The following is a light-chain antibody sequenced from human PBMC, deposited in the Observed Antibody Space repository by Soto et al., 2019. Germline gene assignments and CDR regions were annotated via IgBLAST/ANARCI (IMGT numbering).Light chain of an antibody. J-gene: IGKJ5*01. Sequence: EIELTQSQATLSLSPGERATLSCRASQSVSSYLAWYQQKPGQAPRLLIYDASNRATGIPARFSGSGSGTDFTLTISSLEPEDFAVYYCQQRSNWPPITFGQGTRLEIK. CDR1: QSVSSY. CDR3: QQRSNWPPIT. V-gene: IGKV3-11*01. CDR2: DAS.